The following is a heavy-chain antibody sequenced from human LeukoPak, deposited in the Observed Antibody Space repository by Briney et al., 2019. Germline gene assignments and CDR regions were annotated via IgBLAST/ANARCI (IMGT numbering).Heavy chain of an antibody. V-gene: IGHV4-39*01. CDR1: GDHISSSSYY. J-gene: IGHJ1*01. D-gene: IGHD3-22*01. CDR2: IYHSGRT. Sequence: SSETLSLTCAVSGDHISSSSYYWGWIRQSPGTGLGWIGDIYHSGRTYYNPSLKSRVAISIDTSKNQFSLRLRSMTAADTAVFYCARRRYYDSTGYFEWGRGTLVTVSS. CDR3: ARRRYYDSTGYFE.